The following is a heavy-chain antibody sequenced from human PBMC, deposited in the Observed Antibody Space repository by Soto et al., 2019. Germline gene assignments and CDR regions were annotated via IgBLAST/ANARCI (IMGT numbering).Heavy chain of an antibody. D-gene: IGHD1-7*01. CDR1: GYSFIRYV. Sequence: QVQVVQSGSEVNTPGALVKFSCMTSGYSFIRYVLNGVRQVPGNGLEWMGWISGYNGYTTYAEKFQGRVTMTTDSSTSTAYMELERRRADDSAIYYFARGYHGNSKYNLDYWGQGTPVTVSS. CDR2: ISGYNGYT. J-gene: IGHJ4*02. V-gene: IGHV1-18*04. CDR3: ARGYHGNSKYNLDY.